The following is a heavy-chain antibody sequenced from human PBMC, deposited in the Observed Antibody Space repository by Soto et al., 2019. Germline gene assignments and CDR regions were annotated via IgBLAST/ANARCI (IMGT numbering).Heavy chain of an antibody. J-gene: IGHJ5*01. Sequence: SETLSLTCTVSGDSVTSGNYYWSWIRQPPGKGLEWIGYIYYSGNTNYSPSLKSRVTISLDTSNNQFSLKLSSVTAADTAVYYCARIPVDTSMIHWFDPCGQGTLVTVSS. CDR2: IYYSGNT. V-gene: IGHV4-61*01. CDR1: GDSVTSGNYY. CDR3: ARIPVDTSMIHWFDP. D-gene: IGHD5-18*01.